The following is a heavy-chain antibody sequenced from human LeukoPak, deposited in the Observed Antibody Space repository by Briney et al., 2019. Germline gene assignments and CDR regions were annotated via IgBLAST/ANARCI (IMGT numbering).Heavy chain of an antibody. Sequence: SQTLSLTCTVSGGSISSSSYYWGWIRQPPGKGLEWVGSIYYSGSTYYNPSLKSRVTISVDTSKNQFSLKLSSVTAADTAVYYCASYWWGRNFDYWGQGTLVTVSS. CDR2: IYYSGST. D-gene: IGHD2-8*02. CDR3: ASYWWGRNFDY. CDR1: GGSISSSSYY. J-gene: IGHJ4*02. V-gene: IGHV4-39*01.